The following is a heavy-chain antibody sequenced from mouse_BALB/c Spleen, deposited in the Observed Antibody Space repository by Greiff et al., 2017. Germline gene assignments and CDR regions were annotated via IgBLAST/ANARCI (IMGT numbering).Heavy chain of an antibody. J-gene: IGHJ3*01. Sequence: DVQLQESGPGLVKPSQSLSLTCSVTGYSITSGYYWNWIRQFPGNKLEWMGYISYDGSNNYNPSLKNRISITRDTSKNQFFLKLNSVTTEDTATYYCARVDYDGRAWFAYWGQGTLVTVSA. CDR1: GYSITSGYY. V-gene: IGHV3-6*02. CDR3: ARVDYDGRAWFAY. CDR2: ISYDGSN. D-gene: IGHD2-4*01.